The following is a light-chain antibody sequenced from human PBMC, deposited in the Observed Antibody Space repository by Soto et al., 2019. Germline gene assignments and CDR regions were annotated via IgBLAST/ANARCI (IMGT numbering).Light chain of an antibody. CDR2: DVN. V-gene: IGLV2-14*01. J-gene: IGLJ1*01. CDR3: TSYTSISTYV. CDR1: SSDVGAYNF. Sequence: QPALTQPASVSGSHGQSISISCTGTSSDVGAYNFVSWYQQHPDKAPKLVIFDVNNRPSGVSNRFSGSKSGNTASLTISGLRAEDEADYYCTSYTSISTYVFGTGTKVTVL.